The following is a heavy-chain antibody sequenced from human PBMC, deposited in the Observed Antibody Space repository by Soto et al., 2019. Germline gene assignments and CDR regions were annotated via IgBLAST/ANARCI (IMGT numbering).Heavy chain of an antibody. Sequence: EVQLVESGGGLVQPRGSLRVSCAASGFTFSNYWMTWVRQAPGKGLEWVANIKKDGSEQSYVDSVKGRFTISRDNAKNSLYLQMNSLRAEDTAVYYCVREIASRLWGKGTTVTVSS. CDR1: GFTFSNYW. V-gene: IGHV3-7*01. D-gene: IGHD6-13*01. CDR3: VREIASRL. CDR2: IKKDGSEQ. J-gene: IGHJ6*04.